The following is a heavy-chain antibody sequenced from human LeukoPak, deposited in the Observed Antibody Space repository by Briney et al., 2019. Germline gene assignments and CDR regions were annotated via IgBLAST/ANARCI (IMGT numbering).Heavy chain of an antibody. CDR2: INQSGST. V-gene: IGHV4-34*01. J-gene: IGHJ3*02. Sequence: SETLSLTCAVYSGSFSNYYWSWIRQPPGKGLEWIGEINQSGSTNYNPSLKSRVTISVDTSKNHFSLKLSSVTAADTAVYYCARGRHSYESSDYYYEGDAFDIWGQGTMVTVSS. D-gene: IGHD3-22*01. CDR3: ARGRHSYESSDYYYEGDAFDI. CDR1: SGSFSNYY.